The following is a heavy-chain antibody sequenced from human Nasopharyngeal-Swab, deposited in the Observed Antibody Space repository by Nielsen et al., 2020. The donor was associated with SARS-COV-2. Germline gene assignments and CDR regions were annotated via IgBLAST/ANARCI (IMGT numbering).Heavy chain of an antibody. D-gene: IGHD6-19*01. CDR1: GFTFSNAW. J-gene: IGHJ6*03. CDR2: IKSKTDGGTT. CDR3: TTDPQQWLVEYYYYMDV. Sequence: GGPLRLSCAPSGFTFSNAWMSWVPQAPGKGLEWVGRIKSKTDGGTTDYAATVKGRFTISRDDSKNTLYLQMNSLKTEDTAVYYCTTDPQQWLVEYYYYMDVWGKGTTVTVSS. V-gene: IGHV3-15*01.